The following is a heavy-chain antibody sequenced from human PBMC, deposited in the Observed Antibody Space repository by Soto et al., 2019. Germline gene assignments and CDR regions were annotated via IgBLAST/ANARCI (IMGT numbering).Heavy chain of an antibody. J-gene: IGHJ6*03. CDR3: AREYKGYCSGGSCYRPGYYYYYYMDV. D-gene: IGHD2-15*01. V-gene: IGHV4-34*01. CDR2: INHSGST. CDR1: GGSFSGYY. Sequence: SETLSLTCAVYGGSFSGYYWSWIRQPPGKGLEWIGEINHSGSTNYNPSLKSRVTISVDTSKNQFSLKLSSVTAADTAVYYCAREYKGYCSGGSCYRPGYYYYYYMDVWGKGTTVTVSS.